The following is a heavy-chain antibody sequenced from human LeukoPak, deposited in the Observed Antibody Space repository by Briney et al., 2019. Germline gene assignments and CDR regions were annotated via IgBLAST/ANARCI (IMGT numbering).Heavy chain of an antibody. V-gene: IGHV1-18*01. D-gene: IGHD3-22*01. Sequence: ASVKVSCKASGYTFTSYGISWVRQAPGQGLEWMGWISAYNGNTNYAQKLQGRVTMTTDTSTSTAYMELSSLRSEDTAVYYCASSFGDYDSSGYYVVEYFQHWGQGTLVTVSS. CDR1: GYTFTSYG. CDR2: ISAYNGNT. J-gene: IGHJ1*01. CDR3: ASSFGDYDSSGYYVVEYFQH.